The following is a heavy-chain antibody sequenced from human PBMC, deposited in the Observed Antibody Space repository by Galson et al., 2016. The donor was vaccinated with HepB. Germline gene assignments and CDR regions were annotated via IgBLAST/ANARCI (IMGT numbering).Heavy chain of an antibody. CDR1: GFTFSNYA. D-gene: IGHD7-27*01. V-gene: IGHV3-30*04. Sequence: LRLSCAASGFTFSNYAMHWVRQAPGKGLEWVAVISYDGSNKYYADSVKGRFTISRDNSKNTLYLQMNSLRAEDTAVYYCARDSGVGDYWGQGTLVTVSS. CDR3: ARDSGVGDY. J-gene: IGHJ4*02. CDR2: ISYDGSNK.